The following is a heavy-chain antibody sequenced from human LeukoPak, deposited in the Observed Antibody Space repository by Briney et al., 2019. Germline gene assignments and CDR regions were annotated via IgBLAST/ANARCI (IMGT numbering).Heavy chain of an antibody. CDR3: ARGLRQLVRSWHY. J-gene: IGHJ4*02. Sequence: SETLSLTCAVYGGSFSGYYWSWICQPPGQGLEWIGEINHRGSTNYNPSLKSRVTISVDTSKNQFSLKLSSVTAADTAVYYCARGLRQLVRSWHYWGQGTLVTVSS. D-gene: IGHD6-6*01. V-gene: IGHV4-34*01. CDR2: INHRGST. CDR1: GGSFSGYY.